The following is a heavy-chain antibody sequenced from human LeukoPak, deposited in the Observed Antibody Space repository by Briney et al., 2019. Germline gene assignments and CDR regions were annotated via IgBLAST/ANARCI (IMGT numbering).Heavy chain of an antibody. CDR1: GFTFSSYS. CDR2: ISGSGGST. CDR3: ARLLDGYDSSGYYSD. J-gene: IGHJ4*02. V-gene: IGHV3-23*01. Sequence: GGSLRLSCAASGFTFSSYSMNWVRQAPGKGLEWVSAISGSGGSTYYADSVKGRFTISRDNSKNTLYLQMNSLRAEDTAVYYCARLLDGYDSSGYYSDWGQGTLVTVSS. D-gene: IGHD3-22*01.